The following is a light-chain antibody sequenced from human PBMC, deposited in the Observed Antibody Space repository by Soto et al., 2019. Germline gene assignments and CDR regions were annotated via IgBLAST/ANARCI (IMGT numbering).Light chain of an antibody. Sequence: QSVLTQPASVSESPGQSITISGAGTSSDVGGYNFVSWYQQHPDKAPKLIIYGVTNRPSGVSDRFSGSKSGNTASLTISGLQAEDEADYYCTSYTSSSTYVFGTGTKVTVL. CDR1: SSDVGGYNF. CDR2: GVT. J-gene: IGLJ1*01. V-gene: IGLV2-14*01. CDR3: TSYTSSSTYV.